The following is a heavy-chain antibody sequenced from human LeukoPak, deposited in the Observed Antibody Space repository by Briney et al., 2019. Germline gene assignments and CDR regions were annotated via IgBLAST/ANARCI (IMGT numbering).Heavy chain of an antibody. CDR2: ISPNSGYT. CDR3: AVLLWFGELSDY. CDR1: GYTFTGYY. V-gene: IGHV1-2*02. J-gene: IGHJ4*02. D-gene: IGHD3-10*01. Sequence: ASVKVSCKASGYTFTGYYMHWVRQAPGQGLEWMGWISPNSGYTNYAQKLQGRVTMTTDTSMSTAYKEQSRVRSDDAAVYYCAVLLWFGELSDYWGQGTLVTVSS.